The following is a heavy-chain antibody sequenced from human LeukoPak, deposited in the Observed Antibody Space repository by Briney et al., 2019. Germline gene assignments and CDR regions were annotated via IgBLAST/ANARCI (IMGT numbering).Heavy chain of an antibody. V-gene: IGHV3-30*04. J-gene: IGHJ4*02. Sequence: PGGSLRLSCAASGFSFDSYSMHWVRQAPGKGLEWVAVISYDGSNKYYADSVKGRFTISRDNSKNTLYLQMNSLRAEDTAVYYCAKDVGGYSSGDYWGQGTLVTVSS. CDR1: GFSFDSYS. CDR3: AKDVGGYSSGDY. CDR2: ISYDGSNK. D-gene: IGHD3-22*01.